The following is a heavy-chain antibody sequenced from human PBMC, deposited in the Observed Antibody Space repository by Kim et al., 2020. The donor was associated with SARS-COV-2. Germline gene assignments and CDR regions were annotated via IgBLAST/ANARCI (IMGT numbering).Heavy chain of an antibody. Sequence: SETLSLTCTVSGGSISSYYWSWIRQPPGKGLEWIGYIYYSGSTNYNPSLKSRVTISVDTSKNQFSLKLSSVTAADTAVYYCARRLKGAFDIWGQGTMVTVSS. CDR1: GGSISSYY. CDR3: ARRLKGAFDI. J-gene: IGHJ3*02. V-gene: IGHV4-59*08. CDR2: IYYSGST.